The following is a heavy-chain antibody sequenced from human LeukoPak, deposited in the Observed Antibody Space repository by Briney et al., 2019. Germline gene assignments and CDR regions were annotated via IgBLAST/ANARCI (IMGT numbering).Heavy chain of an antibody. V-gene: IGHV1-18*01. Sequence: ASVKVSCRASGYTFTSYGISWVRQAPGQGLEWMGWISAYNGNTNYAQKLQGRVTMTTDTSTSTAYMELRSLRSDDTAVYYCARVPFCSSTSCRNGYLLSGWGQGTLVTVSS. D-gene: IGHD2-2*01. CDR3: ARVPFCSSTSCRNGYLLSG. CDR2: ISAYNGNT. J-gene: IGHJ4*02. CDR1: GYTFTSYG.